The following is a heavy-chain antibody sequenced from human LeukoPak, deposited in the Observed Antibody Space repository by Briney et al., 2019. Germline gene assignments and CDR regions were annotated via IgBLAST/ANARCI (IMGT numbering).Heavy chain of an antibody. V-gene: IGHV3-30*03. J-gene: IGHJ6*01. D-gene: IGHD3-10*01. CDR3: ARVGPYYGSGSYYTGYYYGMDV. Sequence: GGSLRLSCAVSAFTFSSYAMHWVRQAPGKGLEWVAMISYDGSNKYYADSVKGRFTISRDNSKNTLYLQMNSLRAEDTAVYYCARVGPYYGSGSYYTGYYYGMDVWGKGPRSPSPQ. CDR1: AFTFSSYA. CDR2: ISYDGSNK.